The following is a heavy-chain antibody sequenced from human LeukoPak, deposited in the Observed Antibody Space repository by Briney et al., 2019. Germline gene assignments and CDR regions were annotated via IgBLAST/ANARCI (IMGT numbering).Heavy chain of an antibody. Sequence: GGSLRVSCAASGFTFSSYAMSWVRQAPGKGLEWVSAISGSGATIYYADSVKGRFTISRDNSKNTLFLQMNTLRAEDTAVYYCAKESATFHFDCWGQGTLVTVSS. J-gene: IGHJ4*02. CDR3: AKESATFHFDC. V-gene: IGHV3-23*01. CDR2: ISGSGATI. CDR1: GFTFSSYA. D-gene: IGHD3-3*01.